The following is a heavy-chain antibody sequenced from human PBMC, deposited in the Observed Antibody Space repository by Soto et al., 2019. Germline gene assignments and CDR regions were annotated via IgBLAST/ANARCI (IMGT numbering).Heavy chain of an antibody. V-gene: IGHV1-69*13. D-gene: IGHD3-22*01. CDR1: GGTFSSYA. J-gene: IGHJ4*02. Sequence: ASVKVSCKASGGTFSSYAISWVRQAPGQGLEWMGGIIPIFGTANYAQKFQGRVTITADESTSTAYMELSSLRSEDTAVYYCASYYYDSSGSIWAFDYWGQGTLVTVSS. CDR2: IIPIFGTA. CDR3: ASYYYDSSGSIWAFDY.